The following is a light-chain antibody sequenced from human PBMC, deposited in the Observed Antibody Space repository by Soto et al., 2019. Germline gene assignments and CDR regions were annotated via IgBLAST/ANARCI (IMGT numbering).Light chain of an antibody. J-gene: IGLJ1*01. CDR1: SSDIGGYNY. V-gene: IGLV2-14*03. CDR3: SSYTSTSTLYV. Sequence: QSTQTQPASVSRSPGQSITISCTGTSSDIGGYNYVSWYQQLPGKVPKLIIYDVSNRPSGVSDRFSGSKSGNAASLTISGLQAEDEADYYCSSYTSTSTLYVFGTGTKLTVL. CDR2: DVS.